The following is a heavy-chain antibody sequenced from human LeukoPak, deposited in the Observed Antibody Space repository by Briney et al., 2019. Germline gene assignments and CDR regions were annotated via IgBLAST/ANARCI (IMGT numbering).Heavy chain of an antibody. Sequence: SETLSLTCTVSGGSISSSSYYWGWIRQPPGKGLEWIGSIYYSGSTYYNPSLKSRVTISVDTSKNQFSLKLSSVTAADTVVYYCAREVEGWFDPWGQGTLVTVSS. J-gene: IGHJ5*02. CDR1: GGSISSSSYY. V-gene: IGHV4-39*07. CDR2: IYYSGST. CDR3: AREVEGWFDP.